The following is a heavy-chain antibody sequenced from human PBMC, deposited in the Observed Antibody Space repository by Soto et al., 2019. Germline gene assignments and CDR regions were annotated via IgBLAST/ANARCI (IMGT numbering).Heavy chain of an antibody. V-gene: IGHV4-59*01. CDR2: IYYSGST. CDR3: ARGDYYDSSGYFGPFDY. CDR1: GGSISSYY. Sequence: SETLSLTCTVSGGSISSYYWSWIRQPPGKGLEWIGYIYYSGSTNYNPSLKSRVTISVDTSKNQFSLKLSSVTAAGTAVYYCARGDYYDSSGYFGPFDYWGQGTLVTVSS. J-gene: IGHJ4*02. D-gene: IGHD3-22*01.